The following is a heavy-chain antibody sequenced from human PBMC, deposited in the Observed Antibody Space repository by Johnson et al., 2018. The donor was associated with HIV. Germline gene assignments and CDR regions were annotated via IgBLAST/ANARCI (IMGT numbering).Heavy chain of an antibody. CDR1: GFTFSTYG. Sequence: EVQLVESGGGLVQPGGSLRMSCVASGFTFSTYGMTWVRQAPGKGLEWVSAISGTGGTTYYADSVRGRFSISRDKSKDTLYLQMSSLRAEDTAVYYCAKGRGYDYDAFDIWGQGTMVTVSS. CDR2: ISGTGGTT. CDR3: AKGRGYDYDAFDI. D-gene: IGHD5-12*01. V-gene: IGHV3-23*04. J-gene: IGHJ3*02.